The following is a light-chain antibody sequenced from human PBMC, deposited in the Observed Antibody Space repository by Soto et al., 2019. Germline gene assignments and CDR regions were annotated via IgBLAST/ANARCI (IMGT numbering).Light chain of an antibody. CDR1: QSVSSY. J-gene: IGKJ1*01. Sequence: EIVLTQSPATLSLSPGERATLSCRASQSVSSYLAWYQQKSGQAPRLLIYDASKRATGIPARFSGSGSGTDFTLTISSLEPEDFAVYCCQQRSNWPWTFGQGTKVEIK. CDR3: QQRSNWPWT. V-gene: IGKV3-11*01. CDR2: DAS.